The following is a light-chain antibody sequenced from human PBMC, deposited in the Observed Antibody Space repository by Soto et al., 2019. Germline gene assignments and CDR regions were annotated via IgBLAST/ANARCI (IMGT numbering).Light chain of an antibody. V-gene: IGKV3-20*01. CDR1: QSVSSTN. Sequence: EIVLTQSPGTLSLSPGERATLSCRASQSVSSTNLAWYQQKPGQAPRLLIYGASSRATGIPDRFSGSGSGTDFTLTISRLEPEDCAVYYCQQYGNSPVTFGQGTKVEIK. CDR3: QQYGNSPVT. CDR2: GAS. J-gene: IGKJ1*01.